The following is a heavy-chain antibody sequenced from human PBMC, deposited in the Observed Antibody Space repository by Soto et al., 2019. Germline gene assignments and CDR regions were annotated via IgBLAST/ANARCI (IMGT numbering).Heavy chain of an antibody. V-gene: IGHV3-23*01. CDR2: ISGSGGST. J-gene: IGHJ4*02. CDR3: AKDSQYNWNYGYFDY. CDR1: GFTFSSYA. D-gene: IGHD1-7*01. Sequence: GGSLRLSCAASGFTFSSYAMSWVRQAPGKGLEWVSAISGSGGSTYYADSVKGRFTISRDNSKNTLYLQMNSLRAEDTAVYYCAKDSQYNWNYGYFDYWGQGTLVTVSS.